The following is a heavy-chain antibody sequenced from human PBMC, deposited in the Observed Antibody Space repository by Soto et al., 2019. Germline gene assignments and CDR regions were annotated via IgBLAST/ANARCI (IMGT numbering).Heavy chain of an antibody. CDR3: ARGLVGATAKYY. Sequence: EVQLVESGGGLVQPGGSLRLSCAASGFTVSGSYMSWVSQAPGKGLGWVSVIYSGGSTYYADSVKGRFTISRDNSKNTLYLQMNSLRSEDTAVYYCARGLVGATAKYYWGQGTLVTVSS. CDR1: GFTVSGSY. J-gene: IGHJ4*02. D-gene: IGHD1-26*01. V-gene: IGHV3-66*01. CDR2: IYSGGST.